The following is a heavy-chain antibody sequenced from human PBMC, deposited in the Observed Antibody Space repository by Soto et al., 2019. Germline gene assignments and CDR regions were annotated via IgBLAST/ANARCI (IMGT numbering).Heavy chain of an antibody. CDR1: GFSFSSYG. CDR2: ISSSSSGI. V-gene: IGHV3-48*02. J-gene: IGHJ4*02. Sequence: EVQLVESGGGLVQPGGSLRLSCAASGFSFSSYGMTWVRQAPGKGLEWISYISSSSSGIYYADSVKGRFTISRDNAGNSLFLQMNSLRDDDTAVNYCARVDGKIATTEEFAYWGQGTLVTVSS. D-gene: IGHD1-1*01. CDR3: ARVDGKIATTEEFAY.